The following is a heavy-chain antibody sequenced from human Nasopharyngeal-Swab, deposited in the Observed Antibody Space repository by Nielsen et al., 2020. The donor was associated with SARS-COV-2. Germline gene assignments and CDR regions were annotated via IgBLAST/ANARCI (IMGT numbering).Heavy chain of an antibody. J-gene: IGHJ4*02. CDR1: GGSISSYY. D-gene: IGHD6-13*01. CDR2: IYYSGST. V-gene: IGHV4-59*01. Sequence: SETLSLTCAGSGGSISSYYWSWIRQTPGKGLEWIGYIYYSGSTNYNPSLKSRVTISVDTSKNQFSLKLSSVTAADTAVYYCARGGGSSSWVDYWGQGTLVTVSS. CDR3: ARGGGSSSWVDY.